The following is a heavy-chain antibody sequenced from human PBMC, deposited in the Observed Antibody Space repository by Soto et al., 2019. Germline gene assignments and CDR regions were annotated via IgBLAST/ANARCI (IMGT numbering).Heavy chain of an antibody. D-gene: IGHD6-19*01. CDR2: IIPIFGTA. V-gene: IGHV1-69*12. CDR1: GGTFSSYA. Sequence: QVQLVQSGAEVKKPGSSVKVSCKASGGTFSSYAISWVRQAPGQGLEWMGGIIPIFGTANYAQKFQGRVTITADESTSTAYMELSSLRSEDTAVYYCASYSGIAVAGVVNWFDPWGQGTLVTVSS. CDR3: ASYSGIAVAGVVNWFDP. J-gene: IGHJ5*02.